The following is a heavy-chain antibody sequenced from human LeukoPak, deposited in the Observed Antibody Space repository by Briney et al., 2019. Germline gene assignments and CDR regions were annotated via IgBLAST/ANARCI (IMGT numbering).Heavy chain of an antibody. CDR2: ISGSGGTT. D-gene: IGHD2-15*01. J-gene: IGHJ6*03. CDR1: GFTFTSYT. V-gene: IGHV3-23*01. CDR3: ARDGRLLNYNMDV. Sequence: PGGSLRLSCAASGFTFTSYTMSWVRQAPGKGLEWVAAISGSGGTTYYTDSVKGRFTISRDHSKNTLYLQMNSLRAEDTAVYYCARDGRLLNYNMDVWGKGTTVTVSS.